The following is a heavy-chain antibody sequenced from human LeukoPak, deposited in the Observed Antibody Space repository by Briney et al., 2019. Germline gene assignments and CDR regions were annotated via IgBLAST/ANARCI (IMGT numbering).Heavy chain of an antibody. CDR3: ARDQGYSYGHSFDY. V-gene: IGHV3-30-3*01. CDR1: GFTYSSHN. Sequence: GGSLRLSCAVSGFTYSSHNMHWVRQAPGKGLEWVALISNDGSNQYYADSVKGRFTISRDNSKNTLYLQMNSLRAEDTAVHYCARDQGYSYGHSFDYWGQGTLVTVSS. CDR2: ISNDGSNQ. J-gene: IGHJ4*02. D-gene: IGHD5-18*01.